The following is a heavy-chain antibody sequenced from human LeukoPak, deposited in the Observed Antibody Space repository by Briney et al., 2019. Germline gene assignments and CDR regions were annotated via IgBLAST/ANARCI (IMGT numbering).Heavy chain of an antibody. D-gene: IGHD3-10*01. J-gene: IGHJ6*04. CDR1: GYTFTSYA. CDR3: ARVEADRGYYYGMDV. Sequence: ASVKVSCKASGYTFTSYAMHWVRQAPGQRLEWMGWINAGNGNTKYSQKFQGRVTIARGTSASTAYMELSSLRSEDTAVYYCARVEADRGYYYGMDVWGKGTTVTVSS. CDR2: INAGNGNT. V-gene: IGHV1-3*01.